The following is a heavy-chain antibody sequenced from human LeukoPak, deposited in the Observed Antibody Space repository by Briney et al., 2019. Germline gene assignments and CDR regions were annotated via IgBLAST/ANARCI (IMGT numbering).Heavy chain of an antibody. V-gene: IGHV4-59*01. J-gene: IGHJ3*02. Sequence: TSETLSLTCTVSGGSTSSYYWNWIRQPPGKGLEWIGNIYYSGSTNYNPSLKSRVTISVDTSKNQFSLKLSSVTAADTAVYYCARVLPGAPLIWGQGTMVTVSS. CDR1: GGSTSSYY. D-gene: IGHD1-26*01. CDR2: IYYSGST. CDR3: ARVLPGAPLI.